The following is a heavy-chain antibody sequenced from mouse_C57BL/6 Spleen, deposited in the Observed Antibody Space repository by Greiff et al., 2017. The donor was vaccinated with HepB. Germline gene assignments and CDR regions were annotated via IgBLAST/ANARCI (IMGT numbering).Heavy chain of an antibody. D-gene: IGHD3-2*02. Sequence: EVQLQQSGAELVRPGASVKLSCTASGFNIKDDYMHWVKQRPEQGLEWIGWIDPGDGDTEYAAKFQGKGTITADTTSNTAYLQLSRLASEDTTVYCCTTLADQATWDYWGQGTTLTVSS. V-gene: IGHV14-4*01. CDR2: IDPGDGDT. CDR3: TTLADQATWDY. CDR1: GFNIKDDY. J-gene: IGHJ2*01.